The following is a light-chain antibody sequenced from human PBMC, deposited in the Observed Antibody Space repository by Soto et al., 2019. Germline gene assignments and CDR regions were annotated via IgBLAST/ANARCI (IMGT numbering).Light chain of an antibody. V-gene: IGKV1-13*02. J-gene: IGKJ1*01. CDR2: DAS. CDR1: QSISSA. CDR3: QQFNSYPWT. Sequence: AIQLTQSPSSLSASVGDRVTITCRASQSISSALAWYQQKPGKAPKLLIYDASSLESGVPSRFSGSGSGTDFPLTISMLQPEDFATYYCQQFNSYPWTFGQGTKVEIK.